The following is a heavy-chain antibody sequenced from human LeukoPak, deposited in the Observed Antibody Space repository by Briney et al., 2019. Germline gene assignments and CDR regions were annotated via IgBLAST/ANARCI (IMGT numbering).Heavy chain of an antibody. J-gene: IGHJ4*02. CDR3: ATGSSVRWVDC. V-gene: IGHV3-30-3*01. CDR2: ISYDGSNK. CDR1: GFTFSSYA. D-gene: IGHD4-23*01. Sequence: GGSLRLSCAASGFTFSSYAMHWVRQAPGKGLEWVAVISYDGSNKYYADSVKGRFTISRDNSKNTLYLQMNSLRAEDTAVYYCATGSSVRWVDCWGQGTLVTVSS.